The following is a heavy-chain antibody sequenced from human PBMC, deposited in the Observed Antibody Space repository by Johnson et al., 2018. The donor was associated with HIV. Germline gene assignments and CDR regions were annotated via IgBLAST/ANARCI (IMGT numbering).Heavy chain of an antibody. Sequence: VQLVESGGGLVQPGGSLRLSCAASGFTFSSYDMHWVRQPTGKGLEWVSSIDTTGDTYYPGSVRGRFTISRDNSKNTLYLQMNSLRAEDTAVFYCAKHLSTLVDAFDIWGQGTMVTVSS. V-gene: IGHV3-13*01. CDR1: GFTFSSYD. CDR2: IDTTGDT. J-gene: IGHJ3*02. CDR3: AKHLSTLVDAFDI. D-gene: IGHD3-16*01.